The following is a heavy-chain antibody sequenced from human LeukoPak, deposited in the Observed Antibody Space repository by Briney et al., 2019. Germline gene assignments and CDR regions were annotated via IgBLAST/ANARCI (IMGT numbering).Heavy chain of an antibody. J-gene: IGHJ4*02. D-gene: IGHD5-24*01. Sequence: ASVKVSCKASGYTFTSYGISWVRQAPGQGLEWVGWINTNIGNPAYAQGFTGRFDFSLDTSVSTAYLQITSLKAEDTAVYYCARVRDGYNPRLRILEYYFDYWGQGTLVTVSS. CDR1: GYTFTSYG. V-gene: IGHV7-4-1*02. CDR3: ARVRDGYNPRLRILEYYFDY. CDR2: INTNIGNP.